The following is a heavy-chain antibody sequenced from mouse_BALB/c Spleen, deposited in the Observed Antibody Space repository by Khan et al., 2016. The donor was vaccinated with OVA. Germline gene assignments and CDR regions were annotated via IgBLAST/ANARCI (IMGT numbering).Heavy chain of an antibody. CDR3: TRTAYDGYYDY. D-gene: IGHD2-3*01. CDR1: GYTFTDYA. Sequence: QVQLQQPGPELVRPGVSVKISCKGSGYTFTDYAMHWVKQRHAKSLEWIGLISTYSGNTNYKPKFKGKATMTVDKSSSTAYLDLARLTSEDSAIYYGTRTAYDGYYDYWGQGTTLTVSS. J-gene: IGHJ2*01. V-gene: IGHV1S137*01. CDR2: ISTYSGNT.